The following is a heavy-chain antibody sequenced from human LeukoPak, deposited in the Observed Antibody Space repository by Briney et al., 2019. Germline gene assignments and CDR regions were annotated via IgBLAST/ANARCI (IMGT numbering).Heavy chain of an antibody. Sequence: GGSLRLSCAASGFTFSSYAMSWVRQAPGKGLECVSAISGSGGSTYYADSVKGRFTISRDNSKNTLYLQMNSLRAEDTAVYYCAKDPLYSRGWYGGDYWGQGTLVTVSS. V-gene: IGHV3-23*01. CDR2: ISGSGGST. CDR1: GFTFSSYA. CDR3: AKDPLYSRGWYGGDY. D-gene: IGHD6-19*01. J-gene: IGHJ4*02.